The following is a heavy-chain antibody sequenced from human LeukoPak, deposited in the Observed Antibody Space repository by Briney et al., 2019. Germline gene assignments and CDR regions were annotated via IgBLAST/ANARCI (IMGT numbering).Heavy chain of an antibody. CDR1: GGSISSYY. J-gene: IGHJ5*02. D-gene: IGHD3-10*01. CDR3: ARAVRGYYYGSGSSNNWFDP. Sequence: PSETLSLTCTVSGGSISSYYWSWIRQPPGKGLEWIGYIYYSGSTNYNPSLKSRVTISVDTSKDQFSLKLSSVTAADTAVYYCARAVRGYYYGSGSSNNWFDPWGQGALVTVSS. V-gene: IGHV4-59*01. CDR2: IYYSGST.